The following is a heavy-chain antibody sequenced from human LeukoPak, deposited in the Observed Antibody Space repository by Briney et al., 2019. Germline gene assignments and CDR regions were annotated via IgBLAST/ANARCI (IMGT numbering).Heavy chain of an antibody. D-gene: IGHD5-18*01. CDR3: ARGKNGYSYGFFDY. J-gene: IGHJ4*02. Sequence: SETLSLTCTVSGGSISSYYWSWIRQPPGKGLEWIGYIYYSGSTNYNPSLKSRVTISVDTSKNQFSLKLSSVTAADTAVYYCARGKNGYSYGFFDYWGQGTLVTVSS. CDR1: GGSISSYY. V-gene: IGHV4-59*01. CDR2: IYYSGST.